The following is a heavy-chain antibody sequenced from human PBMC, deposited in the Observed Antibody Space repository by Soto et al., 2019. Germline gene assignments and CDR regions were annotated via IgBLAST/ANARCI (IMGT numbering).Heavy chain of an antibody. J-gene: IGHJ6*02. CDR1: GYTFTSYD. V-gene: IGHV1-8*01. CDR2: MNPNSGNT. D-gene: IGHD3-9*01. Sequence: ASVKVSCKASGYTFTSYDINWVRQATGQGLEWMGWMNPNSGNTGYAQKFQGRVTMTRNTSTSTAYMELSSLRSEDTAVYYCARVPIYYYYYGMDVWGQGTTVTVSS. CDR3: ARVPIYYYYYGMDV.